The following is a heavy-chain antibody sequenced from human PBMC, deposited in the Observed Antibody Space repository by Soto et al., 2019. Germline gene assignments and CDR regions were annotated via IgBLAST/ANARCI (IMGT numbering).Heavy chain of an antibody. CDR3: ARPPGYISDWYYFDL. CDR1: GYTFIDYY. J-gene: IGHJ4*02. Sequence: SVKGSCKASGYTFIDYYMHWVRQAPVQGFEWMGRISPRSGGTNYAQKFQGRVTMTWDTSLNTAYMELSSLISEDTAVYYCARPPGYISDWYYFDLWGQGTLVTVSS. V-gene: IGHV1-2*02. CDR2: ISPRSGGT. D-gene: IGHD3-9*01.